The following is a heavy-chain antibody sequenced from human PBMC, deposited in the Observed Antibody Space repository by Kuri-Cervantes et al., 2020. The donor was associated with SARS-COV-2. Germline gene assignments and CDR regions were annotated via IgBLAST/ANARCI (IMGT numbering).Heavy chain of an antibody. V-gene: IGHV3-30*03. CDR2: ISYDGSNK. CDR3: ARDYYGSGREYGMDV. D-gene: IGHD3-10*01. Sequence: GESLKISCAASGFTFSSYGMHWVRQAPGKGLEWVAVISYDGSNKYYADSVKGRFTISRDNSKNTLYLQMNSLKAEDTAVYYCARDYYGSGREYGMDVWGQGTTVTVSS. CDR1: GFTFSSYG. J-gene: IGHJ6*02.